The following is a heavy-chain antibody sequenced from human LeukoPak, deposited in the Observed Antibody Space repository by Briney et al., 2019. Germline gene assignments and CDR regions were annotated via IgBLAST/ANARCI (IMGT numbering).Heavy chain of an antibody. CDR2: ISSSSSYI. Sequence: GGPLRLSCAASGFTFSSYSMNWVRQAPGKGLEWVSSISSSSSYIYYADSVKGRFTISRDNAKNSLYLQMNSLRAEDTAVYYCARGGAAAGFDYWGQGTLVAVSS. D-gene: IGHD6-13*01. V-gene: IGHV3-21*01. J-gene: IGHJ4*02. CDR3: ARGGAAAGFDY. CDR1: GFTFSSYS.